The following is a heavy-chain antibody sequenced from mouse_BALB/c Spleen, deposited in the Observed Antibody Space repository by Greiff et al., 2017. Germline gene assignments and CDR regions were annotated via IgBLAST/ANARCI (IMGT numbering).Heavy chain of an antibody. D-gene: IGHD2-14*01. CDR3: ARWEVRRRAMDY. Sequence: EVKVVESGGGLVKPGGSLKLSCAASGFTFSSYAMSWVRQSPEKRLEWVAEISSGGSYTYYPDTVTGRFTISRDNAKNTLYLEMSSLRSEGTAMYYCARWEVRRRAMDYWGQGTSVTVSS. CDR2: ISSGGSYT. CDR1: GFTFSSYA. V-gene: IGHV5-9-4*01. J-gene: IGHJ4*01.